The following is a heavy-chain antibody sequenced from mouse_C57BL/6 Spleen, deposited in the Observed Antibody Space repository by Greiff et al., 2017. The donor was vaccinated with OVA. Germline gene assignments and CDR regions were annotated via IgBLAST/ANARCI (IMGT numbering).Heavy chain of an antibody. CDR1: GYTFTDYY. CDR3: ARRNYYGREAY. J-gene: IGHJ3*01. CDR2: INPNNGGT. D-gene: IGHD1-1*01. V-gene: IGHV1-26*01. Sequence: EVKLQQSGPELVKPGASVKISCKASGYTFTDYYMNWVKQSHGKSLEWIGDINPNNGGTSYNQKFKGKATLTVDKSSSTAYMELSSLTSEDSAVYYCARRNYYGREAYWGQGTLVTVSA.